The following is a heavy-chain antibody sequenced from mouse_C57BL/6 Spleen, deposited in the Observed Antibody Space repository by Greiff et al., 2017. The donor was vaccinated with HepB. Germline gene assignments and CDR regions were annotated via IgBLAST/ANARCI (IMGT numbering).Heavy chain of an antibody. V-gene: IGHV3-1*01. CDR2: ISYSGST. CDR3: AREGFGYYGYFDV. J-gene: IGHJ1*03. Sequence: VQLKESGPGMVKPSQSLSLTCTVTGYSITSGYDWHWIRHFPGNKLEWMGYISYSGSTNYNPSLKSRISITHDTSKNHFFLKLNSVTTEDTATYDCAREGFGYYGYFDVWGTGTTVTVSS. CDR1: GYSITSGYD. D-gene: IGHD2-2*01.